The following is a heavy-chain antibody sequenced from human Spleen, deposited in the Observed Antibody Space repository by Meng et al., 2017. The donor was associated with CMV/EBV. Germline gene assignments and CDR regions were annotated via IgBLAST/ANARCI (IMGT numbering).Heavy chain of an antibody. CDR1: GGSFSGYY. J-gene: IGHJ4*02. CDR2: INHSGST. V-gene: IGHV4-34*01. D-gene: IGHD2-2*01. Sequence: QVQLQQWGAGLLKPSETLSLTCAVYGGSFSGYYWSWIRQPPGKGLEWIGEINHSGSTNYNPSLKSRVTISVDTSKNQFSLKLSSVTAADTAVYYCARGRSSGIVVVPAANFDYWGQGTLVNVSS. CDR3: ARGRSSGIVVVPAANFDY.